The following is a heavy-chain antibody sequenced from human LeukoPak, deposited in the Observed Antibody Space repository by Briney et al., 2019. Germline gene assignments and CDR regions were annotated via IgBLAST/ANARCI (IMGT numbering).Heavy chain of an antibody. Sequence: PGGSLRLSCAASGFTFSSYGMHWVRQAPGKGLEWVAFIRYDGSNKYYADSVKGRFTISRDNSKNTLYLQMNSLRAEDTAVYYCAKERDIVVVPAANNWFDPWGQGTLVTVSS. V-gene: IGHV3-30*02. CDR3: AKERDIVVVPAANNWFDP. D-gene: IGHD2-2*01. J-gene: IGHJ5*02. CDR1: GFTFSSYG. CDR2: IRYDGSNK.